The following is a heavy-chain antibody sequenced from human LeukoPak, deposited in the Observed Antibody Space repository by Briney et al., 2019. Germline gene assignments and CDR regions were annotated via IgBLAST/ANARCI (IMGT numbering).Heavy chain of an antibody. D-gene: IGHD2-21*02. Sequence: GGSLRLSCAASGFTFSSYEMSWVRQAPGKGLEWVSYISSSGSTIYYADSVKGRFTISRDNAKNSLYLQMNSLRAEDTAVYYCARGNGLYCGGDCYSYYYYYMDVWGKGTTVTVSS. J-gene: IGHJ6*03. CDR2: ISSSGSTI. CDR1: GFTFSSYE. V-gene: IGHV3-48*03. CDR3: ARGNGLYCGGDCYSYYYYYMDV.